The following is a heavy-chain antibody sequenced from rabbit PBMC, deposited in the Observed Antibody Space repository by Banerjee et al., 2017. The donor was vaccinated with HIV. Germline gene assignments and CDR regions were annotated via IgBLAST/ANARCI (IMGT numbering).Heavy chain of an antibody. CDR3: ARYAGYAGYGYGYFNL. CDR1: GFDFSSSYY. D-gene: IGHD6-1*01. J-gene: IGHJ4*01. CDR2: IYAGSSGCA. V-gene: IGHV1S40*01. Sequence: QSLEESGGGLVKPGASLTLTCTASGFDFSSSYYMCWVRQAPGKGLEWIACIYAGSSGCADYASWAKGRFTISKTSSTTVTLQMTSLTAADTATYFCARYAGYAGYGYGYFNLWGQGTLVTVS.